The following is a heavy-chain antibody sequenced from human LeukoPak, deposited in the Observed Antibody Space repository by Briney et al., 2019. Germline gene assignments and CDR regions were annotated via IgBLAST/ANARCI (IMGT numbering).Heavy chain of an antibody. CDR1: GGSISSYY. J-gene: IGHJ5*02. D-gene: IGHD3-22*01. V-gene: IGHV4-59*01. CDR2: IYYTGST. CDR3: ARSYYDSSGRFDH. Sequence: PSETLSLTCTVSGGSISSYYWSWIRQPPGKGLEWVGYIYYTGSTNSNPALNTLVTISVDTTKNQYSLKLSSVTAAKTDVYYCARSYYDSSGRFDHWGQGTLVTVSS.